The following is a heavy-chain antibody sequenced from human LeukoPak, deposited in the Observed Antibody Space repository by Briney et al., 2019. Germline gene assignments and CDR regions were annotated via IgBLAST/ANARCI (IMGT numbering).Heavy chain of an antibody. CDR1: GFTFSSYS. CDR3: GKEKQQLLVVPDY. Sequence: GGSLRLSCAASGFTFSSYSINWVRQAPGRGLEWVSSISSGSSYIYYAASVKGRFTISRDNAKNSLYLQRNSLRFEDTAVYYCGKEKQQLLVVPDYWGQRTLVTVSS. J-gene: IGHJ4*02. D-gene: IGHD6-19*01. V-gene: IGHV3-21*01. CDR2: ISSGSSYI.